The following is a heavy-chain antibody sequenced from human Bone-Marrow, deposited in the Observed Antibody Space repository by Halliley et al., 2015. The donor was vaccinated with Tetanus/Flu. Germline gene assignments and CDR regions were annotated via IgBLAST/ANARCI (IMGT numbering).Heavy chain of an antibody. J-gene: IGHJ4*02. CDR3: ASSLFGDYVDYY. CDR2: INGDGGST. D-gene: IGHD4-17*01. V-gene: IGHV3-74*01. Sequence: VWVSVINGDGGSTSYVDSGKGRFPTSRDDAKNTLYLQRNSLRAEDSAVYYCASSLFGDYVDYYWGQGTLVTVSS.